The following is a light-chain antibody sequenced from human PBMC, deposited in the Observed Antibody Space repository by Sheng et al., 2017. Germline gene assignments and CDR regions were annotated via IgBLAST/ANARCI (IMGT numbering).Light chain of an antibody. V-gene: IGKV3-15*01. CDR3: QQYNDWPMYT. J-gene: IGKJ2*01. CDR1: ASVPTM. CDR2: GAS. Sequence: ENVLTQSPATLSVSPGERVTLSCRASASVPTMLAWYQQKPGQAPRLLIYGASTRGTGIPARFSGSGSGTEFTLTISSLQSEDFAVYYCQQYNDWPMYTFGTRGPKLEDQT.